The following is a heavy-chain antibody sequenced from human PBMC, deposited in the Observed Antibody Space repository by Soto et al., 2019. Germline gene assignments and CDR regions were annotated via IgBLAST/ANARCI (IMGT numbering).Heavy chain of an antibody. Sequence: TSETLSLTCTVSGGSISSYYWSWIRQPPGKGLEWIGYIYYSGSTNYNPSLKSRVTISVDTSKNQFSLKLSSVTAADTAVYYCARTGDIFRYTAMDYYFDYWGQGTLVTVS. CDR3: ARTGDIFRYTAMDYYFDY. CDR1: GGSISSYY. J-gene: IGHJ4*02. D-gene: IGHD5-18*01. CDR2: IYYSGST. V-gene: IGHV4-59*01.